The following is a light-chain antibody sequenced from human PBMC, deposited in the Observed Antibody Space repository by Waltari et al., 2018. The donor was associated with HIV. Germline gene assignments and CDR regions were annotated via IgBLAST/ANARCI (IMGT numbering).Light chain of an antibody. CDR1: SSDVGGSNY. CDR2: DVS. V-gene: IGLV2-14*01. CDR3: RSYTSSSTLV. J-gene: IGLJ3*02. Sequence: QSALTQPASVSGSPGQSTTISCTGTSSDVGGSNYVSWYQQHPGKAPKLMIYDVSNRPSGVSTRCSGSKSGNTASLTISGRQAEDEADYYCRSYTSSSTLVFGGGTKLTVL.